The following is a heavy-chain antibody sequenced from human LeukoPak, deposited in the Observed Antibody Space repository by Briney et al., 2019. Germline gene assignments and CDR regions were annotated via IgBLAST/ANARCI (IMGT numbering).Heavy chain of an antibody. CDR2: IRYEVSNK. D-gene: IGHD3-10*01. CDR3: AKARRELWFGELFI. J-gene: IGHJ4*02. CDR1: GFTFSSYG. Sequence: GGSLRLSCAASGFTFSSYGMHWVRHAPGKGLGWVAFIRYEVSNKYYADSVKGRFTISRDNSKNTLYLQMNSLRAEDTAVYYCAKARRELWFGELFIWGQGTLVTVSS. V-gene: IGHV3-30*02.